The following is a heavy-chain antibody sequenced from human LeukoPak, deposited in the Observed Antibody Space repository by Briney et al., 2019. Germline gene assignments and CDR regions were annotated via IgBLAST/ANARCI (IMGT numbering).Heavy chain of an antibody. CDR2: INPNGGGT. CDR1: GYTFTDHY. J-gene: IGHJ4*02. D-gene: IGHD7-27*01. CDR3: ARGPHWDPHFDY. Sequence: SVKVSCKASGYTFTDHYLHWLRQAPGQGLEYLGWINPNGGGTNYAQKFQGRVTMTRDTSISTAYMELSRLRSDDTAVYYCARGPHWDPHFDYWGQGTLVTVSS. V-gene: IGHV1-2*02.